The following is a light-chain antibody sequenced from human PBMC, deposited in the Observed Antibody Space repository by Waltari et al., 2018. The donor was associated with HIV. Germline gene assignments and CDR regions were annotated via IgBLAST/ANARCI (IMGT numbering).Light chain of an antibody. J-gene: IGLJ3*02. Sequence: QSALTQPASVSGSPGPSITLPCTGPSRALGRLELVSLYQHQPGRAPKRIIYDVTKWPSGVSHRFSGSKSGATASLTISGLQAEDEADYYCCSYAGITTWVFGGGTKVTVL. CDR1: SRALGRLEL. CDR3: CSYAGITTWV. V-gene: IGLV2-23*02. CDR2: DVT.